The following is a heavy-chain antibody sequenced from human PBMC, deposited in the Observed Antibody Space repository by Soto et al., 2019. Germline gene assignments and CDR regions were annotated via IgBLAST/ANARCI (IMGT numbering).Heavy chain of an antibody. V-gene: IGHV3-30-3*01. D-gene: IGHD6-19*01. Sequence: GGSLRLSFSASGFTFISYAMHWVRQAPGKGLEWVAVISYDGSNKYYADSVKGRFTISRDNSKNTLYLQMNSLRAEDTAVYYCARAHSSGWYYFDYWGQGTLVTVSS. CDR3: ARAHSSGWYYFDY. CDR2: ISYDGSNK. J-gene: IGHJ4*02. CDR1: GFTFISYA.